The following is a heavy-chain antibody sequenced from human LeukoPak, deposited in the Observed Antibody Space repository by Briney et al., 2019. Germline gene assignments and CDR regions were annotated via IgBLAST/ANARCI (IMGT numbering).Heavy chain of an antibody. V-gene: IGHV3-21*01. CDR1: GFTFSNYT. CDR3: ARGLGVGAQVLDL. Sequence: GGSLRLSCAASGFTFSNYTMNWVRQAPGKGLEWVSSISRSSSHIYYADSVKGRFTTSRDNAKHSLYLQMNSLRAEDTAVYYCARGLGVGAQVLDLWGRGTLVTVSS. D-gene: IGHD1-26*01. J-gene: IGHJ2*01. CDR2: ISRSSSHI.